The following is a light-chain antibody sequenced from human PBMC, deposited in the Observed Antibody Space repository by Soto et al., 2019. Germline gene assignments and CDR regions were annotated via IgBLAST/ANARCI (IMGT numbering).Light chain of an antibody. V-gene: IGKV1-5*01. J-gene: IGKJ1*01. CDR1: KSISTW. CDR2: DAS. CDR3: QQYSSDAWT. Sequence: DPPIYQAPSTLSAHAEERVTITSRAGKSISTWVAWSQRTLWKDPKLLIYDASSLESGVPSRFRGSGSGTEFTLTISSLQPDDFATYYCQQYSSDAWTFGPG.